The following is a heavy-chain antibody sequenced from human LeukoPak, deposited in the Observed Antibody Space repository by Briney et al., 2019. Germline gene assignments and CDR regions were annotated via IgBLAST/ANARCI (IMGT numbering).Heavy chain of an antibody. J-gene: IGHJ3*02. Sequence: GALRPSCSGSGFTFQYYYKSWIRQAPGKGLELGSYISSSGSTIYYADSVKGRFTISRDNAKNSLYLQMNSLRAEDTAVYYCAREAVAMIQPHAFDIWGQGTMVTVSS. V-gene: IGHV3-11*04. CDR3: AREAVAMIQPHAFDI. CDR2: ISSSGSTI. CDR1: GFTFQYYY. D-gene: IGHD2-21*01.